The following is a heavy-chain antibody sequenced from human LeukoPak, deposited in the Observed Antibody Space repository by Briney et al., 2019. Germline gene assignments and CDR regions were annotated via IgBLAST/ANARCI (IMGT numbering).Heavy chain of an antibody. CDR1: GYTFTAYY. V-gene: IGHV1-2*02. D-gene: IGHD5-18*01. J-gene: IGHJ4*02. CDR3: ATGVATAFTY. Sequence: ASVKVSCKASGYTFTAYYIHWVRQAPGQGLEWMAFINPNSGDTYSAPQFQGRVTMTRDTSISTASMELSWLSSDDTAVYYCATGVATAFTYWGQGTLVTVYS. CDR2: INPNSGDT.